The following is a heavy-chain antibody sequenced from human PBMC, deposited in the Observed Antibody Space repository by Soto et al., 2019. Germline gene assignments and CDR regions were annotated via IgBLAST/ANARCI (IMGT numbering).Heavy chain of an antibody. CDR2: ICPSGRT. CDR1: GGSISSYY. CDR3: AEGRLPSLYYFYGRYV. Sequence: LSLTCTVSGGSISSYYWSWLRQPAGTGLEGIGRICPSGRTNYNPSHKSRVPMSVDTSKNQSPLKLSSATGADTAVYYWAEGRLPSLYYFYGRYVWGQGTTVTVPS. J-gene: IGHJ6*02. V-gene: IGHV4-4*07. D-gene: IGHD6-6*01.